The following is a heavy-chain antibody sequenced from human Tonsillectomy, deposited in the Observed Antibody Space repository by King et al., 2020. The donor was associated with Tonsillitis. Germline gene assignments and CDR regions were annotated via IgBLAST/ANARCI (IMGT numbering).Heavy chain of an antibody. V-gene: IGHV3-7*03. Sequence: VQLVESGGGLVQPGGSLRLSCVASGFTFNFYYMTWVRQARGRGREGGANKKQEGRDQFYADAVKGRFTISRDNPRNSLVLQMSSLRVEDTVVYYCEREGRIGAAVDDACDIGGQGTLVT. D-gene: IGHD2-21*01. CDR3: EREGRIGAAVDDACDI. CDR1: GFTFNFYY. J-gene: IGHJ3*02. CDR2: KKQEGRDQ.